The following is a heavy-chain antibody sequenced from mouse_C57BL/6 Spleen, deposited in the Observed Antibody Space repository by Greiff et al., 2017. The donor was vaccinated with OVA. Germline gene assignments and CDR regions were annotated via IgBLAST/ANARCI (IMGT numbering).Heavy chain of an antibody. J-gene: IGHJ2*01. CDR3: ARLYSKHFDY. Sequence: QVQLKQPGAELVMPGASVKLSCKASGYTFTSYWMHWVKQRPGQGLEWIGEIDPSDSYTNYNQKFKGKSTLTVDKSSSTAYMQLSSLTSEDSAVYYCARLYSKHFDYWGQGTTLTVSS. D-gene: IGHD2-5*01. CDR2: IDPSDSYT. CDR1: GYTFTSYW. V-gene: IGHV1-69*01.